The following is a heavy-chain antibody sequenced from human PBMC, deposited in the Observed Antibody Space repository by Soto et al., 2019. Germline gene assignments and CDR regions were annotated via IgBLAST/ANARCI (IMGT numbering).Heavy chain of an antibody. CDR2: IYYSGST. V-gene: IGHV4-31*03. Sequence: QVQLQESGPGLVKPSQTLSLTCTVSGGSISSGGYYWSWIRQHPGKGLEWIGYIYYSGSTYYNPSLKSRVTISIDTSKNQFSLKLSSVTAAVTAVYYCARCGGSLPRDYYYHGMDVWGQGTTVTVSS. D-gene: IGHD2-15*01. CDR1: GGSISSGGYY. J-gene: IGHJ6*02. CDR3: ARCGGSLPRDYYYHGMDV.